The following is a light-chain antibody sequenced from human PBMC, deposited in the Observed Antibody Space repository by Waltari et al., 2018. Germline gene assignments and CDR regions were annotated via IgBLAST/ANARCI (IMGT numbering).Light chain of an antibody. CDR2: QNT. CDR1: TFGTKY. J-gene: IGLJ3*02. Sequence: SYELTQPTSVSVAPAQTANITCSGHTFGTKYPCWYQQKPGQSPVLVIHQNTKRPSGIPERFSGSNSGNTATLTISGTQPIDEADFYCQAWDSTFARVFGGGTRLTVL. CDR3: QAWDSTFARV. V-gene: IGLV3-1*01.